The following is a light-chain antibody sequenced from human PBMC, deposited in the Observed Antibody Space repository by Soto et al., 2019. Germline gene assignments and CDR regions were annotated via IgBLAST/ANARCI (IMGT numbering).Light chain of an antibody. J-gene: IGLJ2*01. CDR3: AVWDDTLKAVV. V-gene: IGLV1-44*01. CDR1: SSKVGSNT. CDR2: HNN. Sequence: QTVVTQPPSASGTPGQRVTISCSGSSSKVGSNTVDWYQLLPGTAPKLLIYHNNQRPSGVPDRLSGSKSGTSVSLAISGLQSEDEADYYCAVWDDTLKAVVFGGGTKLTVL.